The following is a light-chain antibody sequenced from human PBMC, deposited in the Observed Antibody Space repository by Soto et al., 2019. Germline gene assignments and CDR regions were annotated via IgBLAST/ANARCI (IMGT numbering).Light chain of an antibody. Sequence: EIVLTQSRATLSLSPGERATLSCRASQSVSSYLAWYQQKPGQAPGLLIYDASNRATGIPARFSGSGSGTDFTLTISSLEPEDFAVYYCQQRSNWPLTFGGGTKVDIK. CDR3: QQRSNWPLT. J-gene: IGKJ4*01. V-gene: IGKV3-11*01. CDR1: QSVSSY. CDR2: DAS.